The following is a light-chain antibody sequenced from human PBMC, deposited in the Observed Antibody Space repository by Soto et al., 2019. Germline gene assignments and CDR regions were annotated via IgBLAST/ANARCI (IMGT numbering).Light chain of an antibody. V-gene: IGKV4-1*01. Sequence: DIVMTQSPDFLTVSLGERATINCKSSQSVLYSSTHKNSLAGYQQKPGQPPKLLIYWASTRESGVPDQFSGSGSGTDFTLTISSLQAEDVAVYYCQQYYNTPFTFGPGTKVDIK. J-gene: IGKJ3*01. CDR1: QSVLYSSTHKNS. CDR3: QQYYNTPFT. CDR2: WAS.